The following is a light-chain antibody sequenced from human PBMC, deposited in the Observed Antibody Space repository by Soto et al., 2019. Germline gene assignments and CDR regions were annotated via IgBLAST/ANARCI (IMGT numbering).Light chain of an antibody. J-gene: IGKJ1*01. Sequence: DIQMTQSPSTLSASVGDRVTITCRASQSISSWLAWYQQKPGKAPKLLIYKASSLESGVPSRFSGSGSGTEFTLTINSLQPDDFATYYCQQYNNYPWTFGQVTKVEIK. CDR3: QQYNNYPWT. CDR1: QSISSW. CDR2: KAS. V-gene: IGKV1-5*03.